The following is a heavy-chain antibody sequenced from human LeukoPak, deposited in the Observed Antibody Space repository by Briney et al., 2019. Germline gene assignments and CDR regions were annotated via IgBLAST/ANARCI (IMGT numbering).Heavy chain of an antibody. Sequence: GGSLRLSCAASGFTFSSYAMSWVRQAPGKGLEWVSAISGSGGSTYYADSVKGRFAISRDNAKNSLYLQMNSLRAEDTAVYYCARGTSYQLLPKRGSDAFDIWGQGTMVTVSS. CDR2: ISGSGGST. J-gene: IGHJ3*02. CDR1: GFTFSSYA. D-gene: IGHD2-2*01. CDR3: ARGTSYQLLPKRGSDAFDI. V-gene: IGHV3-23*01.